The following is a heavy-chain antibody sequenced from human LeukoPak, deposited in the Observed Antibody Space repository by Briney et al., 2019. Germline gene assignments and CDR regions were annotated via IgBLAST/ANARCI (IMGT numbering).Heavy chain of an antibody. CDR2: ISSSGSTI. J-gene: IGHJ3*01. Sequence: GGSLRLSCVASEFIFSDYWMSWIRQAPGKGLEWVSFISSSGSTIYYADSVKGRFTISRDNAKNSLYLQMNGLRVEDTAVYYCASGRGYSKSFDVWGQGTMVTGSS. CDR1: EFIFSDYW. V-gene: IGHV3-11*01. CDR3: ASGRGYSKSFDV. D-gene: IGHD6-25*01.